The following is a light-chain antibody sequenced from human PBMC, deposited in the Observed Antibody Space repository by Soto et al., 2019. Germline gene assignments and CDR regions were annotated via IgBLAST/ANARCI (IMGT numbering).Light chain of an antibody. CDR2: GAS. CDR3: QQCNDWPLIT. V-gene: IGKV3-15*01. J-gene: IGKJ5*01. Sequence: EIVMTQSPATLSVSPGERATLSCRASQSVNSYLAWYQQKPGQAPRLLIYGASTRATGVPARFSGSGSGTEFTLTISILQSEDFAVYYCQQCNDWPLITFGQGTRLEAK. CDR1: QSVNSY.